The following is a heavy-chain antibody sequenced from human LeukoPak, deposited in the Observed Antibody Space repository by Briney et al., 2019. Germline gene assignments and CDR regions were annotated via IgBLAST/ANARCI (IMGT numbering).Heavy chain of an antibody. V-gene: IGHV3-23*01. CDR3: AKDGAGKVTANHRVFPQALDY. J-gene: IGHJ4*02. CDR2: ISGSGGST. D-gene: IGHD2-21*02. CDR1: GFTFSSYA. Sequence: GGSLRLSCAASGFTFSSYAMSWVRQAPGKGLEWVSAISGSGGSTYYADSVKGRFTISRDNSKNTLYLQMNSLRAEDTAVYYCAKDGAGKVTANHRVFPQALDYWGQGTLVTVST.